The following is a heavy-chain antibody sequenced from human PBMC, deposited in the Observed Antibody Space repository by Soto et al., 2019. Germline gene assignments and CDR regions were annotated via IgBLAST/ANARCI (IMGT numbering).Heavy chain of an antibody. CDR1: GGTFSSYA. CDR2: IIPIFGTA. V-gene: IGHV1-69*01. Sequence: QVQLVQSGAEVKKPGSSVKVSCKASGGTFSSYAISWVRQAPGRGLEWMGGIIPIFGTANYAQKFQGRVTITADESTSTAYMELSSLRSEDTAVYYCARVRKVGRSSWYPYYYYGMDVWGQGTTVTVSS. J-gene: IGHJ6*02. CDR3: ARVRKVGRSSWYPYYYYGMDV. D-gene: IGHD6-13*01.